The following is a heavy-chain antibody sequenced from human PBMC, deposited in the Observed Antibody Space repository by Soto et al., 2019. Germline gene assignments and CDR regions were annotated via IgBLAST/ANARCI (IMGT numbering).Heavy chain of an antibody. D-gene: IGHD6-6*01. J-gene: IGHJ6*02. Sequence: PGESLKISCKGSGYSFTSYWISWVRQMPGKGLEWMGRIDPSDSYTNYSPSFQGHVTISADKSISTAYLQWSSLKASDTARYYCASRIAARTYGMDVWGQGTTVTVS. CDR3: ASRIAARTYGMDV. CDR2: IDPSDSYT. CDR1: GYSFTSYW. V-gene: IGHV5-10-1*01.